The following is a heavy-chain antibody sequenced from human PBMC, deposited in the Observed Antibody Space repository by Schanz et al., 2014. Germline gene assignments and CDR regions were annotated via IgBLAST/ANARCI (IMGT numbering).Heavy chain of an antibody. CDR3: AEEHFCQCDSGGCTGWCCCGMDV. Sequence: VQVVESGGGLVQPGGSLRLSCAVSGFTVSANYMIWVRQPPGKGLEWVAHISPNGVTIYYADSVKGRFTISRDNAKNSLYQQVKSQRAEDTAVYYDAEEHFCQCDSGGCTGWCCCGMDVWGQGTPVTVSS. CDR1: GFTVSANY. J-gene: IGHJ6*02. V-gene: IGHV3-11*04. CDR2: ISPNGVTI. D-gene: IGHD3-22*01.